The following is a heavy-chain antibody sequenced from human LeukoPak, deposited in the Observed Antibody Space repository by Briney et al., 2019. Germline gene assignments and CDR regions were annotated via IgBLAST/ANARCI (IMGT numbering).Heavy chain of an antibody. D-gene: IGHD3-9*01. J-gene: IGHJ6*02. CDR3: VREQGILTGYNTGMDV. CDR2: INQDGSEK. Sequence: QPGGSLRLSCAASGFTFSRHWMSWVRQAPGKGLEWVANINQDGSEKYYVDSVKGRFTISRDNAKNSLYLQMNSLRAEDTAVYYCVREQGILTGYNTGMDVWGQGTTVTVSS. V-gene: IGHV3-7*01. CDR1: GFTFSRHW.